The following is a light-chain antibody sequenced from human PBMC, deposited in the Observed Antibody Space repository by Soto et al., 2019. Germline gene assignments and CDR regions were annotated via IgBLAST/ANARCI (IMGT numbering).Light chain of an antibody. J-gene: IGLJ2*01. V-gene: IGLV2-8*01. Sequence: QSVLTQPPSASGSPGQSVTISCTGTSSDVGAYNYVSWYQQHPGKAPKLMIYEVSKWPSGVPDRFSGSKSGNTASLTVSGLQAEDEADYYCSSYAGNNIVVFGGGTKLTVL. CDR1: SSDVGAYNY. CDR3: SSYAGNNIVV. CDR2: EVS.